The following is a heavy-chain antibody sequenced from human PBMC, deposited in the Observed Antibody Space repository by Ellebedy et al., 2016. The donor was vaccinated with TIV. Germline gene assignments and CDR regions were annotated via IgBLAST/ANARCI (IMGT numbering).Heavy chain of an antibody. CDR1: GFIFNSHG. CDR3: ARGRGGAGPTRHFDL. V-gene: IGHV3-30*03. D-gene: IGHD2-21*01. CDR2: ISSHGMTT. Sequence: PGGSLRLSCAASGFIFNSHGMHWVRQAPGKGLEWVAVISSHGMTTYYADSVKGRFTISRDNAENSLYLQMNSLRAEDTAVYYCARGRGGAGPTRHFDLWGRGTLVTVSS. J-gene: IGHJ2*01.